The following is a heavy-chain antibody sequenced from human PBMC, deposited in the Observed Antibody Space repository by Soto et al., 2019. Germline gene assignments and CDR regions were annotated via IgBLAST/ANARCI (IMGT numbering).Heavy chain of an antibody. V-gene: IGHV1-3*01. CDR1: GYTFTSYA. D-gene: IGHD1-20*01. CDR2: INAGNGNT. J-gene: IGHJ4*02. Sequence: ASVKVSSKASGYTFTSYAMHWVRQAPGQRLEWMGWINAGNGNTKYSQKFRGRVTITRDTSASTAYMELSSLRSEDTAVYYCARGITLPTPLDYWGQGTLVTVS. CDR3: ARGITLPTPLDY.